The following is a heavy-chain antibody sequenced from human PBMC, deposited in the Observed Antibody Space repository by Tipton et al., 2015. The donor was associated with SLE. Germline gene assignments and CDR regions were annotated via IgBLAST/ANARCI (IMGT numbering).Heavy chain of an antibody. CDR1: GFTFGSYW. V-gene: IGHV3-7*01. CDR3: ARDLGAAARGFDY. D-gene: IGHD6-13*01. Sequence: SLRLSCAASGFTFGSYWMSWVRQAPGKGLEWVANIKQDGSEKYYVDSVKGRFTISRDNAKNSLYLQMNSLRAEDTAVYYCARDLGAAARGFDYWGQGTLVTVSS. CDR2: IKQDGSEK. J-gene: IGHJ4*02.